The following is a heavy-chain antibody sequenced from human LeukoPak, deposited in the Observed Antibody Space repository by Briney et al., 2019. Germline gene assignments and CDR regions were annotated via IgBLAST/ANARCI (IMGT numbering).Heavy chain of an antibody. CDR3: AGAVSLYYDSSGYYYIDY. CDR2: INSDGSST. Sequence: GGSLRLSCAASGFTFSSYWMHWVRQAPGKGLVWVSRINSDGSSTSYADSVKGRFTISRDNAKNTLYLQMNSLRAEDTAVYYCAGAVSLYYDSSGYYYIDYWGQGTLVTVSS. J-gene: IGHJ4*02. CDR1: GFTFSSYW. D-gene: IGHD3-22*01. V-gene: IGHV3-74*01.